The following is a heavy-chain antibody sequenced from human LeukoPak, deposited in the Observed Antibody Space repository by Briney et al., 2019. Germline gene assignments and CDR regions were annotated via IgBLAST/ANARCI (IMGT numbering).Heavy chain of an antibody. J-gene: IGHJ6*02. V-gene: IGHV4-34*01. CDR2: INHSGST. D-gene: IGHD2-2*01. Sequence: SETLSLTCAVYGGSFSGYYWSWIRQPPGKGLEWIGEINHSGSTYYNPSLKSRVTISVDTSKNQFSLKLSSVTAADTAVYYCARVVPAAPTSYGMDVWGQGTTVTVSS. CDR1: GGSFSGYY. CDR3: ARVVPAAPTSYGMDV.